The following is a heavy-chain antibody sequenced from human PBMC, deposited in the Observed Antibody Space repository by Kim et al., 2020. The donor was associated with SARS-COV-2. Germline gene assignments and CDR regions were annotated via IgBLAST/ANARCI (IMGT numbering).Heavy chain of an antibody. CDR1: GFTFSGHD. J-gene: IGHJ4*02. CDR2: VSFDGSNK. CDR3: ARDYTNTGDFDY. D-gene: IGHD3-16*01. Sequence: GGSLRLSCAVSGFTFSGHDIHWVRQAPGKGLEWVAVVSFDGSNKGYADSVKGRFTVSRDPSNNTAYLQMDRLRAEDTAVYYCARDYTNTGDFDYWGRGTLVTVSS. V-gene: IGHV3-30*04.